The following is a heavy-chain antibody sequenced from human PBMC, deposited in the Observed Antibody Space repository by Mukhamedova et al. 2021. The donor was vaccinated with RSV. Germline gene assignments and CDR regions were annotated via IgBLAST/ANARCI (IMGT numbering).Heavy chain of an antibody. CDR2: ISAYNGNT. V-gene: IGHV1-18*01. CDR3: ARDGVEMATIVDY. D-gene: IGHD5-24*01. Sequence: GQGLEWMGWISAYNGNTNYAQKLQGRVTMTTDTSTSTAYMELRSLRSDDTAVYYCARDGVEMATIVDYWGQGTLVTGSS. J-gene: IGHJ4*02.